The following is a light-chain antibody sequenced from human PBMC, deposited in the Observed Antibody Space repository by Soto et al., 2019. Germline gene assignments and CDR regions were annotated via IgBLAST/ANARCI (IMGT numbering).Light chain of an antibody. CDR1: RHVYINA. V-gene: IGKV3-20*01. J-gene: IGKJ3*01. CDR2: GAS. CDR3: QQYGASPFT. Sequence: VLTQSPATLSLSPGDRATLSCRASRHVYINALGWYQQKPGRTPTLLIYGASTRATDIPDRFSATGSGTDFYLTISGVEPEDSAVYYCQQYGASPFTFGPGTRLEI.